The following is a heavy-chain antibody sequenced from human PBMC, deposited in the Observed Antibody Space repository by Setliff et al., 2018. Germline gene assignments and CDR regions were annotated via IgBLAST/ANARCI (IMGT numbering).Heavy chain of an antibody. D-gene: IGHD6-6*01. Sequence: RLSCAASGFTFSSYSMNWVRQAPGKGLEWVSSISSSSSYIYYADSVKGRFTISRDNAKNSLYLQMNSLRAEDTAVYYCARWTARAVDYWGQGTLVTVSS. CDR1: GFTFSSYS. V-gene: IGHV3-21*01. CDR2: ISSSSSYI. CDR3: ARWTARAVDY. J-gene: IGHJ4*02.